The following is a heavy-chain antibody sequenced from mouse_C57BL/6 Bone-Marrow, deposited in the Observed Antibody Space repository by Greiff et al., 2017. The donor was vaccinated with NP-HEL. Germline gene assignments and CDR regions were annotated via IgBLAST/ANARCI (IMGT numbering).Heavy chain of an antibody. CDR3: ARGAY. CDR1: GYEFSNYW. J-gene: IGHJ3*01. V-gene: IGHV1-80*01. CDR2: IYPGDGDT. Sequence: VKLMESGAELVKPGASVKISCKASGYEFSNYWMNWVKQRPGKGLEWVGQIYPGDGDTTYNGKFTDKATLTADKSSSTPYMQLSRLTSEDSAVYFCARGAYRGQGTLVTVSA.